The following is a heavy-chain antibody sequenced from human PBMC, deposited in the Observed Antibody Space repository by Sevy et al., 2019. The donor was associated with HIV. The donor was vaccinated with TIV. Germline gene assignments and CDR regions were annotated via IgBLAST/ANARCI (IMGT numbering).Heavy chain of an antibody. J-gene: IGHJ4*02. CDR1: GGSISSYY. D-gene: IGHD4-4*01. CDR3: ARVSPQQYSNYGRAWGEYYFDY. Sequence: SETLSLTCTVSGGSISSYYWSWIRQPPGKGLEWIGYIYYSGSTNYNPSLKSRVTISVDMSKNQFSLKLSSVTAADTAVYYCARVSPQQYSNYGRAWGEYYFDYWGQGTLVTVSS. CDR2: IYYSGST. V-gene: IGHV4-59*13.